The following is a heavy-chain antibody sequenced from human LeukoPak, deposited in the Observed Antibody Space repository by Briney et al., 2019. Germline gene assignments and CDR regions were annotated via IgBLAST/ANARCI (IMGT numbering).Heavy chain of an antibody. CDR3: ARGRRVDTATRSYYYGLDV. CDR2: ISSSGSTI. CDR1: GFTFSSYE. Sequence: PGGSLRLSCAASGFTFSSYEMNWVRQAPGKGLEWVSYISSSGSTIYYADSVKGRFTISRDNAKNSLYLQMNSLRAEDTAVYYCARGRRVDTATRSYYYGLDVWGQGTTVTVSS. V-gene: IGHV3-48*03. D-gene: IGHD5-18*01. J-gene: IGHJ6*02.